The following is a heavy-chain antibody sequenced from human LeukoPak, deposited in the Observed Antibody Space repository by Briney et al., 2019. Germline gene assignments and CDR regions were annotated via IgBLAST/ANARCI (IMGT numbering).Heavy chain of an antibody. CDR2: ISGSGGST. V-gene: IGHV3-23*01. D-gene: IGHD3-10*01. CDR3: AKDLFRSSVLLWFGELIDY. CDR1: GFTFSSYA. J-gene: IGHJ4*02. Sequence: PGGSLRLSCAASGFTFSSYAMSWVRQAPGKGLEWVSAISGSGGSTYYADSVKGRFTISRDNSKNTLHLQMNSLRAEDTAVYYCAKDLFRSSVLLWFGELIDYWGQGTLVTVSS.